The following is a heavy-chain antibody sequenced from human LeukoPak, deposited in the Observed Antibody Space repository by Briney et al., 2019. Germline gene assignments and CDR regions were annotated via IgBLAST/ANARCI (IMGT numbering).Heavy chain of an antibody. J-gene: IGHJ6*02. CDR1: GYTLSNHA. CDR3: ATDSTTWLYGMDF. V-gene: IGHV1-3*01. CDR2: INVGNGNT. Sequence: ASVKVSCKASGYTLSNHAIHWVRQAPGQRLEWMGWINVGNGNTKYSRKLQGRLTITRDTSASTVYMELRGLNSEDATVYYCATDSTTWLYGMDFWGQGTTVAVSS. D-gene: IGHD2-2*01.